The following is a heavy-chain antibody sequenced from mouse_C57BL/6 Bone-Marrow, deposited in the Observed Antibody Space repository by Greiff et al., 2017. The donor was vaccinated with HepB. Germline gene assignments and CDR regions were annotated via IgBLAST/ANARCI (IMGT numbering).Heavy chain of an antibody. CDR3: ARGDYSNWENYFDY. CDR1: GFTFSDYG. V-gene: IGHV5-17*01. J-gene: IGHJ2*01. Sequence: EVQLQESGGGLVKPGGSLKLSCAASGFTFSDYGMHWVRQAPEKGLEWVAYISSGSSTIYYADTVKGRFTISRDNAKNTLFLQMTSLRSEDTAMYYCARGDYSNWENYFDYWGQGTTLTVSS. D-gene: IGHD2-5*01. CDR2: ISSGSSTI.